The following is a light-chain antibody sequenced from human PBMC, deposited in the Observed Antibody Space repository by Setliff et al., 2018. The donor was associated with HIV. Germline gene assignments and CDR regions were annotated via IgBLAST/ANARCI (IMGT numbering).Light chain of an antibody. CDR3: CSYAGSNTLQV. V-gene: IGLV2-11*01. CDR1: ISDVGGYNY. CDR2: DVS. Sequence: QSVLTQPASVSGSPGQSVTISCTGTISDVGGYNYVSWYQQHPGKAPKLMIYDVSKRPSGVPDRFSGSKSGNTASLTISGLQAEDEADYHCCSYAGSNTLQVFGGGTK. J-gene: IGLJ3*02.